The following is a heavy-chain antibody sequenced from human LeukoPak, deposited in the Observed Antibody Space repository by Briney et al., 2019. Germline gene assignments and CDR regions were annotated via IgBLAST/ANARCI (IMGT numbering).Heavy chain of an antibody. V-gene: IGHV3-21*01. J-gene: IGHJ4*02. Sequence: GGSLRLSCAASGFSFSFYSLNWVRQAPGKGLEWVSSISSTSTFIYYADSVKGRFTISRDNAKNSLYLQMNSLRAEDTAVYYCARDLLGWELHYFDYWGQGTLVTVSS. CDR3: ARDLLGWELHYFDY. CDR1: GFSFSFYS. D-gene: IGHD1-26*01. CDR2: ISSTSTFI.